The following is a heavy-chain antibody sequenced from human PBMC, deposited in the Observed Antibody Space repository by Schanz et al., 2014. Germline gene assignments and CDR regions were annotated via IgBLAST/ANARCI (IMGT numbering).Heavy chain of an antibody. V-gene: IGHV3-30*18. CDR3: AKEKEEVAADGSCFDY. CDR1: GFTFSSYG. Sequence: QVQLVESGGGVVQPGRSRRLSCEASGFTFSSYGLHWVRQAPGKGLEWVGFISFDGRNTGYAHSVKGRFTISRDNSKNTVNLQMNSLRAEDTAVYYCAKEKEEVAADGSCFDYWGQGTLVTVSS. CDR2: ISFDGRNT. J-gene: IGHJ4*02. D-gene: IGHD6-13*01.